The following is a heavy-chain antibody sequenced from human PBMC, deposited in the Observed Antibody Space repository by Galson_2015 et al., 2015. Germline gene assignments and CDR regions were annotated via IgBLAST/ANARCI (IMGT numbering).Heavy chain of an antibody. V-gene: IGHV5-51*01. D-gene: IGHD4-23*01. Sequence: QSGAEVKKPGESLKISCKGSGYSFTSYWIGWVRQMPGKGLEWMGIIYPGDSDTRYSPSFQGQVTISADKSISTAYLQWSSLKASDTAMYYCARTSPTLTPKYYYHYGMDVWGQGTTVTVSS. CDR1: GYSFTSYW. J-gene: IGHJ6*02. CDR3: ARTSPTLTPKYYYHYGMDV. CDR2: IYPGDSDT.